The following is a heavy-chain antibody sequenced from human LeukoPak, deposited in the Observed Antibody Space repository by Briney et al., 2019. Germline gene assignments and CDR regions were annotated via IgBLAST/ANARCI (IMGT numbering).Heavy chain of an antibody. Sequence: TSETLSLTCAVYGGSFSGYYWSWIRQSPGKGLEWIGEINHSGSTNYNPSLKSRVTISVDTSKNQFSLKLSSVTAADTAVYYCAKFKDTAMVTVDYWGQGTLVTVSS. CDR1: GGSFSGYY. CDR2: INHSGST. J-gene: IGHJ4*02. CDR3: AKFKDTAMVTVDY. D-gene: IGHD5-18*01. V-gene: IGHV4-34*01.